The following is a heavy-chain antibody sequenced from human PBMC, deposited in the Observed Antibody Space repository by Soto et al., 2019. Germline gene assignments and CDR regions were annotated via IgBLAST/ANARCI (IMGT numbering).Heavy chain of an antibody. CDR3: AREGSYSAYNFAHGIQLWSFDF. CDR1: GGSINTFY. D-gene: IGHD5-12*01. J-gene: IGHJ4*02. V-gene: IGHV4-4*07. CDR2: IFSSGST. Sequence: SETLSLTCTVSGGSINTFYWSWVRQPAGKGLEWIGRIFSSGSTSFNPSLESRVAMSVDTSKNHFSLDLSSVTAADMAVYYCAREGSYSAYNFAHGIQLWSFDFWGQGALVTVSS.